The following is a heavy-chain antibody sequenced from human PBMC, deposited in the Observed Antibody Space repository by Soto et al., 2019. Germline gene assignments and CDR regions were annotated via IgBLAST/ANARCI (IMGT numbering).Heavy chain of an antibody. Sequence: LSLTCTVSGGSISSGGYYWSWIRQHPGKGLEWIGYIYYSGSTYYNPSLKSRVTISVDTSKNQFSLKLSSVTAADTAVYYCARYDYGDFYFDYWGQGTLVTVSS. D-gene: IGHD4-17*01. J-gene: IGHJ4*02. V-gene: IGHV4-31*03. CDR2: IYYSGST. CDR3: ARYDYGDFYFDY. CDR1: GGSISSGGYY.